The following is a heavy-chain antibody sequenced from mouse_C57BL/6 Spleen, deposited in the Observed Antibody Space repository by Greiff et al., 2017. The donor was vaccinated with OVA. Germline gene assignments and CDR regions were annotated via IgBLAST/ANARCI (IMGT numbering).Heavy chain of an antibody. CDR1: GYSITSGYY. Sequence: VQLQQSGPGLVKPSPSLSLTCSVTGYSITSGYYWNWIRQFPGNKLEWMGYISYDGSTNYNPSLKNRISITRDTSNNQFFLKLNSVTTEDTATEYCARDRFTTPLAYWGQGNLVTVSA. CDR3: ARDRFTTPLAY. D-gene: IGHD1-1*01. CDR2: ISYDGST. J-gene: IGHJ3*01. V-gene: IGHV3-6*01.